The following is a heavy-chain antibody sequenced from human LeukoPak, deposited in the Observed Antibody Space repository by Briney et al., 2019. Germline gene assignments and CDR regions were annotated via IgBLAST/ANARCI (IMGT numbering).Heavy chain of an antibody. V-gene: IGHV3-48*03. CDR3: ARGLGPGPYFDY. CDR2: ISGSGDTL. Sequence: AWGSLRLSCAASGFTFSSYEMNWVRQAPGKGLEWVSYISGSGDTLYYADSVKGRFTISRDNSKNSLYLQMNSLRAEDTAVYYCARGLGPGPYFDYWGQGTLVTVSS. D-gene: IGHD1-14*01. J-gene: IGHJ4*02. CDR1: GFTFSSYE.